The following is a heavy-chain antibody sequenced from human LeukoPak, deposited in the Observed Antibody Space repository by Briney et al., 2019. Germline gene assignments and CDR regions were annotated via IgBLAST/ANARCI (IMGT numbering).Heavy chain of an antibody. CDR3: ARDLDGGVAE. J-gene: IGHJ4*02. V-gene: IGHV4-39*02. D-gene: IGHD2-15*01. CDR1: GGSISSSSYY. Sequence: PSETLSLTCTVSGGSISSSSYYWGWIRQPPGKGLEWIGSIYYSGSTYYNPSLKSRVTISVDTSKNQFSLKLSSVTAADTAVYYCARDLDGGVAEWGQGTLVTVSS. CDR2: IYYSGST.